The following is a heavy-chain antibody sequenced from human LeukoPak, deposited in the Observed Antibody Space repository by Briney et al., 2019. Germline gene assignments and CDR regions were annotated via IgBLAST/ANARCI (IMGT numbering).Heavy chain of an antibody. D-gene: IGHD2-15*01. Sequence: ASVTVSCKASGYTFTSYDINWVRQAPGQGLEGMGWMNPNSGNTDYAQKFQGRVTMTSNTSISTAYIELSSLRSEDTAVYYCARGVVAATDFDYWGQGTLVTVSS. J-gene: IGHJ4*02. V-gene: IGHV1-8*01. CDR1: GYTFTSYD. CDR3: ARGVVAATDFDY. CDR2: MNPNSGNT.